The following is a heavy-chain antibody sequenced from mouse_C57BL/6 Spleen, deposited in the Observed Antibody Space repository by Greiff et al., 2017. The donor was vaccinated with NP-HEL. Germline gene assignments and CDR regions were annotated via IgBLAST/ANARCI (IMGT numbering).Heavy chain of an antibody. V-gene: IGHV1-82*01. CDR3: ARKGGIYYYGSRGYFDV. CDR1: GYAFSSSW. CDR2: IYPGGGDT. J-gene: IGHJ1*03. D-gene: IGHD1-1*01. Sequence: QVQLQQSGPELVKPGASVKISCKASGYAFSSSWMNWVKQRPGKGLEWIGRIYPGGGDTNYNGKFKGKATLTADKSSSTAYMQLSSLTSEDSAVYVCARKGGIYYYGSRGYFDVWGTGTTVTVSS.